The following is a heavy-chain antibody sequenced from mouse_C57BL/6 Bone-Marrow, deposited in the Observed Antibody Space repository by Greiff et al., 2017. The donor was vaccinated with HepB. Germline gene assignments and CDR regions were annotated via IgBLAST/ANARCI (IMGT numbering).Heavy chain of an antibody. V-gene: IGHV3-8*01. CDR3: ARLGYYGSRYFDY. J-gene: IGHJ2*01. D-gene: IGHD1-1*01. Sequence: EVKLMESGPGLAKPSQTLSFTCSVTGYSITSDYWNWIRKFPGNKLEYMGYISYSGSTYYNPSPKSRISITRDTSKNQYYLQLNSVTTEDTSTYYCARLGYYGSRYFDYRGQGATLTDSS. CDR2: ISYSGST. CDR1: GYSITSDY.